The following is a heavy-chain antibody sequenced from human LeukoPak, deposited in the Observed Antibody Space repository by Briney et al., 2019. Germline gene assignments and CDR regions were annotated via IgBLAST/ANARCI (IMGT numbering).Heavy chain of an antibody. CDR1: GYIFTSYW. CDR3: ARRSYGGKDFDY. Sequence: GESLKISCQGSGYIFTSYWITWVHQMPGKGLEWMGIIYPGDSDTKYSPSFQGQVTISADKSISTAYLQWSSLKASDTAMYYCARRSYGGKDFDYWGQGTLVTVSS. D-gene: IGHD4-23*01. CDR2: IYPGDSDT. V-gene: IGHV5-51*07. J-gene: IGHJ4*02.